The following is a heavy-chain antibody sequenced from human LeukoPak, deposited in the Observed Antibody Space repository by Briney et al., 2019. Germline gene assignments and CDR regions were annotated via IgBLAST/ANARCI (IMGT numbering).Heavy chain of an antibody. Sequence: GGSLRLSCAASGFTFSSYAMSWVRQAPGKGLEWVSAISGSGGSTYYADSVKGRFTISRDDSKNTLYLQMNSLRAEDTAVYYCAKDNSRALYYYGSGSLFHWGQGTLVTVSS. CDR2: ISGSGGST. CDR1: GFTFSSYA. V-gene: IGHV3-23*01. CDR3: AKDNSRALYYYGSGSLFH. D-gene: IGHD3-10*01. J-gene: IGHJ4*02.